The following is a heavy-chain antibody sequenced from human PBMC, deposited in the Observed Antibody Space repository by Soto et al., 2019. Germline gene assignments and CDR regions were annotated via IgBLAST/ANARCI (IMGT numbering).Heavy chain of an antibody. CDR1: GFTFSSYA. Sequence: EVQLLESGGGLVQPGGSLRLSCAASGFTFSSYAMTWVRQAPGKGLEWVSAITEGGGNTYYADSVKGRFTISRDDSKNTLYLQMNSLRAEDTALYYCAKHLVGDTDCWAQGTLVTVSS. CDR3: AKHLVGDTDC. J-gene: IGHJ4*02. D-gene: IGHD4-17*01. CDR2: ITEGGGNT. V-gene: IGHV3-23*01.